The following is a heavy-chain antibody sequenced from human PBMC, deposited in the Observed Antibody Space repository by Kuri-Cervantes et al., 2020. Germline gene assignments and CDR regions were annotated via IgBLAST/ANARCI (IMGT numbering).Heavy chain of an antibody. J-gene: IGHJ4*02. CDR3: ASGTTPIDEFNY. CDR2: ITPFNGNT. V-gene: IGHV1-45*02. Sequence: SVKVSRKASGYTFTYRYLHWVRQAPGQALEWMGWITPFNGNTNYAQKFQDRVTITTDESTSTAYLELSSLRSEDTAVYYCASGTTPIDEFNYWGPGTLVTVSS. CDR1: GYTFTYRY. D-gene: IGHD4-17*01.